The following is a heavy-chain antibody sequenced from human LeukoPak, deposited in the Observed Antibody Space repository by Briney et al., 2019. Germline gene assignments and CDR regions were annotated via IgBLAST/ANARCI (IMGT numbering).Heavy chain of an antibody. CDR3: AGMTTVTTIDY. CDR1: GGSFSGYY. J-gene: IGHJ4*02. CDR2: IYSGGST. V-gene: IGHV3-66*01. Sequence: PSETLSLTCAVYGGSFSGYYWSWVRQAPGKGLEWVSVIYSGGSTYYADSVKGRFTISRDNSKNTLYLQMNSLRAEDTAVYYCAGMTTVTTIDYWGQGTLVTVSS. D-gene: IGHD4-17*01.